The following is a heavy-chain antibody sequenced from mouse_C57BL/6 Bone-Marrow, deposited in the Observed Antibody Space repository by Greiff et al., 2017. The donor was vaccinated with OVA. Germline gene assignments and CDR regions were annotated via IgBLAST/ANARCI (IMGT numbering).Heavy chain of an antibody. CDR3: ARENWDWYFDV. D-gene: IGHD4-1*01. J-gene: IGHJ1*03. CDR2: IYPGGGYT. CDR1: GYTFTNYW. V-gene: IGHV1-63*01. Sequence: VKLQESGAELVRPGTSVKMSCKASGYTFTNYWIGWAKQRPGHGLEWIGDIYPGGGYTNYNEKFKGKATLTADKSSSTAYMQFSSLTSEDSAIYYCARENWDWYFDVWGTGTTVTVSS.